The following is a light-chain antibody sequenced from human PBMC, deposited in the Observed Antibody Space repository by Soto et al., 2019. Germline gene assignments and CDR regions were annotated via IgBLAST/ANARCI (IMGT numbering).Light chain of an antibody. Sequence: EKVLTQSPATLSLSPGERATLSCRASQSVSSSYLAWYQQKPGQAPRLLIHGATTRSTGIPARFSGSGSGTEFTLTISSLQSEDFAVYYCQQYNNWTRTFGQGTKVDIK. J-gene: IGKJ1*01. V-gene: IGKV3-15*01. CDR2: GAT. CDR1: QSVSSSY. CDR3: QQYNNWTRT.